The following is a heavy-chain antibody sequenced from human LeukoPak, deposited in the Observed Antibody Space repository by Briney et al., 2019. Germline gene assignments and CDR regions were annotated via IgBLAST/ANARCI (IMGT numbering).Heavy chain of an antibody. CDR1: GFTVSSNY. Sequence: GSLRLSCAASGFTVSSNYMSWVRQAPGKGLEWVSVIYSGGSTYYADSVKGRFTISRDNSKNTLYLQMNSLRAEDTAVYYCARDITSSGYKSPYYMDVWGKGTTVTVSS. D-gene: IGHD3-22*01. CDR3: ARDITSSGYKSPYYMDV. V-gene: IGHV3-53*01. J-gene: IGHJ6*03. CDR2: IYSGGST.